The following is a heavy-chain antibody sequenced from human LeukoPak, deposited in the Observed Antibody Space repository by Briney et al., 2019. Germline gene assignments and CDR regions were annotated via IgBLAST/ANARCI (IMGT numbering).Heavy chain of an antibody. CDR2: ISYDGSNK. CDR1: GFTFSSYA. D-gene: IGHD7-27*01. V-gene: IGHV3-30-3*01. CDR3: ARGPPNWGYDY. J-gene: IGHJ4*02. Sequence: QSGGSLRLSCAASGFTFSSYAMHWVRQAPGKGLEWVAVISYDGSNKYYADSVKGRFTISRDNSKNTLYLQMNSLRADDTAVYYCARGPPNWGYDYWGPGTLVTVSS.